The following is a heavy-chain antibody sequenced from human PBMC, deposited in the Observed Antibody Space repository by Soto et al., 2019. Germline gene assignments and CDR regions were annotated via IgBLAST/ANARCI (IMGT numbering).Heavy chain of an antibody. CDR3: ARDRVAARPEGGYYSYMDV. J-gene: IGHJ6*03. CDR2: ISSSSSTI. CDR1: GFTFSSYS. Sequence: PGGSLRLSCAASGFTFSSYSMNWVRQAPGKGLEWVSYISSSSSTIYYADSVKGRFTISRDNAKNSLYLQMNSLGAEDTAVFYCARDRVAARPEGGYYSYMDVWGKGTTVTVSS. V-gene: IGHV3-48*01. D-gene: IGHD6-6*01.